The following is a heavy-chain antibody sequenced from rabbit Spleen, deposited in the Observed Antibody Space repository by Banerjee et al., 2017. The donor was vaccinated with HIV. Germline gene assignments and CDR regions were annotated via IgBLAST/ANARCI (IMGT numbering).Heavy chain of an antibody. V-gene: IGHV1S47*01. Sequence: QEQLVESGGGLVQPGGSLKLSCKASGIDFTKYYITWVRQAPGKGLEWIGYIDPVFGITYYANWVNGRFSISRENAQNTVFLQMTSLTAADTATYFCARDGTGGSYFALWGPGTLVTVS. CDR2: IDPVFGIT. J-gene: IGHJ4*01. CDR1: GIDFTKYY. D-gene: IGHD8-1*01. CDR3: ARDGTGGSYFAL.